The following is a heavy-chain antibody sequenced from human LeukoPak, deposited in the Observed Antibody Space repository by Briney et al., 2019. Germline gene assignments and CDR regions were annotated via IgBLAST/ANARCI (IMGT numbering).Heavy chain of an antibody. Sequence: PGGSLRLSCAASGFTFSSYSMNWVRQAPGKGLEWVSSISSSSSYIYYADSVKGRFTISRDNAKNSLYLQMNSLRAADTAVYYCARDFIAAAGNYDRPRKFDYWGQGTLVTVSS. CDR1: GFTFSSYS. D-gene: IGHD6-13*01. CDR3: ARDFIAAAGNYDRPRKFDY. J-gene: IGHJ4*02. CDR2: ISSSSSYI. V-gene: IGHV3-21*04.